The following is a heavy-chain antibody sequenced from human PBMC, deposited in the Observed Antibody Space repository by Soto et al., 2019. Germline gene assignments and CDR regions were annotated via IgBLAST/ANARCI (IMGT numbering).Heavy chain of an antibody. Sequence: EVQLVESGGGLVQPGGSLRLSCAASGFTFSSYSMNWVRQAPGKGLEWVSYISSSSSTIYYADSVKGRFTISRDKAKNSLYLQMNSLRAENTAVYYCASFIAAAGTNYNDGIDVWGQGTTVTVSS. J-gene: IGHJ6*02. CDR1: GFTFSSYS. CDR2: ISSSSSTI. CDR3: ASFIAAAGTNYNDGIDV. D-gene: IGHD6-13*01. V-gene: IGHV3-48*01.